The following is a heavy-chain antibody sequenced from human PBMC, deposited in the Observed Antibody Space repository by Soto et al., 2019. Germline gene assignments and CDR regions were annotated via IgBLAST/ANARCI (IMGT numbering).Heavy chain of an antibody. CDR1: GFTFSNYG. V-gene: IGHV3-33*01. Sequence: PVGSLRLSCAASGFTFSNYGMHWVRQAPGKGLEWVAIIWHDGNNKYYADSVRGRFIISRDNSKNRLYLQMNSLRAEDTAVYYCASDLVGASDSYGLDVWGQGTPVTVSS. D-gene: IGHD1-26*01. CDR3: ASDLVGASDSYGLDV. J-gene: IGHJ6*02. CDR2: IWHDGNNK.